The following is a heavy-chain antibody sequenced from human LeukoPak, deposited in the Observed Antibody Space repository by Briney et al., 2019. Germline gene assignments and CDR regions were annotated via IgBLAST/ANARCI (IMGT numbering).Heavy chain of an antibody. Sequence: SETLSLTCTVSGGSISSSSYYWGWIRQPPGKGLEWIGSIYYSGSTYHNPSLKSRVTISVDTSKNQFSLKLSSVTAADTAVYYCARHAGMGYSSGWYFFDYWGQGTLVTVSS. CDR3: ARHAGMGYSSGWYFFDY. V-gene: IGHV4-39*01. CDR1: GGSISSSSYY. CDR2: IYYSGST. D-gene: IGHD6-19*01. J-gene: IGHJ4*02.